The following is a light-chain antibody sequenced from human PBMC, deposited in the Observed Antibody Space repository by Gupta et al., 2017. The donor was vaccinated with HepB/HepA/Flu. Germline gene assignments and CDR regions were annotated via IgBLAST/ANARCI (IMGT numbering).Light chain of an antibody. CDR3: SSYAGSNNYV. CDR2: EVS. Sequence: HSALTQPPPASGSPGQSVTIPCPGTSSDVGGYNYVTWYQKHPGKAPKLMIYEVSKRPSGVPDRFSGSKSGNTASLTVSGLQAEDEADYYCSSYAGSNNYVFGTGTKVTVL. J-gene: IGLJ1*01. V-gene: IGLV2-8*01. CDR1: SSDVGGYNY.